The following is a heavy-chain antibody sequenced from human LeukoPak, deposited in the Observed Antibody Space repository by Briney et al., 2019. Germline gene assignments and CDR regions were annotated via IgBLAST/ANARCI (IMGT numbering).Heavy chain of an antibody. J-gene: IGHJ3*02. Sequence: ASVKVSCKASGYTFTGYYMHWVRQAPRQGLEWMGRINPNSGGTNYAQKFQGRVTMTRDTSISTAYMELSRLRSDDTAVYYCARDAPTYYYDSRGEGAFDIWGQGTMVTVSS. CDR1: GYTFTGYY. D-gene: IGHD3-22*01. V-gene: IGHV1-2*06. CDR3: ARDAPTYYYDSRGEGAFDI. CDR2: INPNSGGT.